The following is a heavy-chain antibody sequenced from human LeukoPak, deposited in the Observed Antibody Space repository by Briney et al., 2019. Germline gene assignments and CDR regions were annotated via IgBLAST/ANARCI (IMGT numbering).Heavy chain of an antibody. J-gene: IGHJ1*01. CDR1: GGSISSSSYY. Sequence: SETLSLTCTVSGGSISSSSYYWSWIRQSPGKGLESIGYIYYSGSTTYNPSLKSRVTISLDTSKNQSSLKLSSVTAADTAVYYCAGNLAAAGRYFQHWGQGTLVTVSS. CDR3: AGNLAAAGRYFQH. D-gene: IGHD6-13*01. CDR2: IYYSGST. V-gene: IGHV4-61*01.